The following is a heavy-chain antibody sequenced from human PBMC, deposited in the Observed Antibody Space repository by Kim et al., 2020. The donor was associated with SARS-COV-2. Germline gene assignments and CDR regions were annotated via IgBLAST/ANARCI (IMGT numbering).Heavy chain of an antibody. J-gene: IGHJ3*02. CDR2: IYYSGST. Sequence: SETLSLTCTVSGGSVSSGSYYWSWIRQPPGKGLEWIAYIYYSGSTYYNPSLKSRVTISLDTSKNQFSLKLSSVTAADTAVYYCARDLGGSSEAFDIWGQGTMVTVSS. CDR1: GGSVSSGSYY. CDR3: ARDLGGSSEAFDI. V-gene: IGHV4-61*01.